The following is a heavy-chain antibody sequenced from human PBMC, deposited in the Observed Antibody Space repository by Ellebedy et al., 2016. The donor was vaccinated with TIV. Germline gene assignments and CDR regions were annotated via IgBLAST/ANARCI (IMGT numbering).Heavy chain of an antibody. Sequence: SETLSLTXTVSGGSSGGGGYFWNWIRHLPGKGLEWIGYVSHSGNTYYSPSLKSRVTMSIETSKSQFSLRLRSVTAADTALYYCAASSLYSDSSGFNFWGQGALVTVSS. J-gene: IGHJ4*02. CDR3: AASSLYSDSSGFNF. CDR2: VSHSGNT. D-gene: IGHD3-22*01. CDR1: GGSSGGGGYF. V-gene: IGHV4-31*03.